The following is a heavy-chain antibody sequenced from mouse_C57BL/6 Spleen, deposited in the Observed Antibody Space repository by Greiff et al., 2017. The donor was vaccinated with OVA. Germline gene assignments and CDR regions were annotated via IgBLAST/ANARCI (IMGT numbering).Heavy chain of an antibody. CDR3: ARDSTVVEGY. CDR2: INPNNGGT. J-gene: IGHJ2*01. V-gene: IGHV1-26*01. CDR1: GYTFTDYY. D-gene: IGHD1-1*01. Sequence: VQLQQSGPELVKPGASVKISCKASGYTFTDYYMNWVKQSHGKSLEWIGDINPNNGGTSYNQKFKGKATLTVDKSSSTAYMELRSLTSEDSAVYYCARDSTVVEGYWGQGTTLTVSS.